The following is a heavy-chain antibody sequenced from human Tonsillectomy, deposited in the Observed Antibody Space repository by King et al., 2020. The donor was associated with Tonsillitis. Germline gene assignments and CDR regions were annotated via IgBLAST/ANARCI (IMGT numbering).Heavy chain of an antibody. J-gene: IGHJ3*02. D-gene: IGHD5-12*01. Sequence: VQLVESGGGLVQPGGSLRLSCAASGFTFNIYVMTWVRQAPGKGLEWVSTIDNSGGRTHYADSVKGRFTTSRENSKNTLYLQMNSLRADDTAVYYCAKDSGHDFIDAFDIWGQGTMVTVSS. V-gene: IGHV3-23*04. CDR1: GFTFNIYV. CDR2: IDNSGGRT. CDR3: AKDSGHDFIDAFDI.